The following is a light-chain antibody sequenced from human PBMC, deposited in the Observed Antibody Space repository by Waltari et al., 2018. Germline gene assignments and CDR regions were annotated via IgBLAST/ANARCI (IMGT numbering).Light chain of an antibody. CDR1: QSVSSY. CDR3: QQYDEWPRT. CDR2: DAS. Sequence: DIVLTQSPATLSLSPGERATLPCRASQSVSSYLAWYQQKPGQAPGLLIYDASNRAAGIPARFSGSGSGTDFTLSISSLQSEDFAIYYCQQYDEWPRTFGHGTRVEI. J-gene: IGKJ1*01. V-gene: IGKV3-11*01.